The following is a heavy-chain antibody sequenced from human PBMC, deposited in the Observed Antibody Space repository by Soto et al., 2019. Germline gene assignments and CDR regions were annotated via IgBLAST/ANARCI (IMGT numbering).Heavy chain of an antibody. D-gene: IGHD6-6*01. CDR2: ISGGGGTT. J-gene: IGHJ6*03. CDR3: AKDLEYSSYYYCYYMDV. V-gene: IGHV3-23*01. Sequence: DVQLLESGGGLVQPGGSLSLSCAASGFTFSSYAMTWVRQAPGKGLQWGSAISGGGGTTYYADSVKGRFTISRDKSKNTLYLQINSLRAEDTAVYYCAKDLEYSSYYYCYYMDVWGKGTTVTVSS. CDR1: GFTFSSYA.